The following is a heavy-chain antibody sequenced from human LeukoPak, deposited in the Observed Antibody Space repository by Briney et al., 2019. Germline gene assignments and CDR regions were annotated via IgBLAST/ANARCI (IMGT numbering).Heavy chain of an antibody. D-gene: IGHD3-10*01. CDR3: ARGPWFGELGYYYYYMDV. CDR1: GGSFSGYY. CDR2: INHSGST. J-gene: IGHJ6*03. V-gene: IGHV4-34*01. Sequence: SETLSLTCAVYGGSFSGYYWSWIRQPPGKGLEWTGEINHSGSTNYSPSLKSRGTISVDTSKNQFSLKLSSVTAADTAVYYCARGPWFGELGYYYYYMDVWGKGTTVTVSS.